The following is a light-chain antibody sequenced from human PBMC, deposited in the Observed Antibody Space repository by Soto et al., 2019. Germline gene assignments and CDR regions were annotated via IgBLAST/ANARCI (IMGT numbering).Light chain of an antibody. V-gene: IGLV1-51*01. J-gene: IGLJ1*01. CDR3: GSWDSSLSADV. CDR2: DDN. Sequence: QSVMTQPPSVSAAPGQTVTISCSGSSSNMGGNSVSWYQQLPGTAPKLLIYDDNKRPSGIPDRFSGSKSGTSATLGITGFQTGDEADYYCGSWDSSLSADVFGTGNKLTVL. CDR1: SSNMGGNS.